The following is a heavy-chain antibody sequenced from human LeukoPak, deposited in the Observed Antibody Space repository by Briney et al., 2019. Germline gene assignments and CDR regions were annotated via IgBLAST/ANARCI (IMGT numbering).Heavy chain of an antibody. CDR3: SRVRGLLVVGPAALNDY. D-gene: IGHD2-2*01. J-gene: IGHJ4*02. CDR1: GFTFTTYN. Sequence: GGSLRLSCAASGFTFTTYNMNWVRQAPGKGLEWVSYISTTSSNIYYADSVEGRFTISRDNAKNLLYLQMDSLRDEDTAVYYCSRVRGLLVVGPAALNDYWGQGTLVTVSS. CDR2: ISTTSSNI. V-gene: IGHV3-48*02.